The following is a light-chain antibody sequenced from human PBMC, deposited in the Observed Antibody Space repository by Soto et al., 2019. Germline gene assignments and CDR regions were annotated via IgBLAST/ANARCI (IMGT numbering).Light chain of an antibody. CDR2: GVT. Sequence: QSALTQPASVSGSPGQSIAISCTGTSSDVGGFNYVSWYQQHPGKAPKLLIYGVTSRPSGVSDRFSGSKSANTASLTISWLQAEDEADYYCASYTTSSTYVFGNGTKVTVL. CDR3: ASYTTSSTYV. V-gene: IGLV2-14*03. J-gene: IGLJ1*01. CDR1: SSDVGGFNY.